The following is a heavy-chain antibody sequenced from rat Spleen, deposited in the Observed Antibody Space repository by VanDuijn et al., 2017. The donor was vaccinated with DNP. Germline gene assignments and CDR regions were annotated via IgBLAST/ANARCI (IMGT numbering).Heavy chain of an antibody. CDR3: ARVNYGGYAMDA. V-gene: IGHV2-65*01. D-gene: IGHD1-11*01. J-gene: IGHJ4*01. CDR2: LRRDGST. CDR1: GFSLAGYF. Sequence: QVQLKETGPGLVQPTQTLSITCSVSGFSLAGYFIQWIRQTPGKGLEWMGLLRRDGSTEYNSDFRSRLGISRDTSKNQVFLKMNSLKTEDTGVYYCARVNYGGYAMDAWGQGTSVTVSS.